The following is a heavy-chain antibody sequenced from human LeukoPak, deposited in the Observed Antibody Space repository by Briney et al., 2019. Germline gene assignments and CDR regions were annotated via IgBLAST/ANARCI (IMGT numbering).Heavy chain of an antibody. CDR3: ARGKAPRDAFDI. V-gene: IGHV3-21*01. J-gene: IGHJ3*02. CDR2: ISSSSSYI. Sequence: GGSLRLSCAASGFTFSSYSMNWVRQAPGKGLEWVSSISSSSSYIYYADSVKGRFTISRDNAKNSLYLQMNGLRAEDTAVYYCARGKAPRDAFDIWGRGTMVTVSS. CDR1: GFTFSSYS.